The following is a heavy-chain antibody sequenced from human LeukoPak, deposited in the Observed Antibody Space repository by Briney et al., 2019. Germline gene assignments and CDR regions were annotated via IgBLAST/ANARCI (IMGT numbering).Heavy chain of an antibody. J-gene: IGHJ6*03. Sequence: PGGSLRLSCAASGFTFSSYGMHWVRQAPGKGLEWVAFIRYDGSNKYYADSVKGRFTISRDNSKNTPYLQMNSLRAEDTAVYYCAKAGSDIVVVPAAIPYYYYYYMDVWGKGTTVTVSS. V-gene: IGHV3-30*02. CDR2: IRYDGSNK. CDR3: AKAGSDIVVVPAAIPYYYYYYMDV. CDR1: GFTFSSYG. D-gene: IGHD2-2*02.